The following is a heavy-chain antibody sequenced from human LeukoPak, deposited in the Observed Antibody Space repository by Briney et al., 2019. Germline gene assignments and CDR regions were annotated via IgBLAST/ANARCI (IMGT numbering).Heavy chain of an antibody. V-gene: IGHV4-38-2*02. J-gene: IGHJ5*02. CDR1: GYSISSGYY. D-gene: IGHD4-17*01. CDR2: IYHSGST. CDR3: AVTNYGDSPWFDP. Sequence: SETLSLTCTVSGYSISSGYYWGWIRQPPGKGLEWIGSIYHSGSTYYNPSLKSRVTISVDTSKNQFSLKLSSVTAADTAVYYCAVTNYGDSPWFDPWGQGTLVTVSS.